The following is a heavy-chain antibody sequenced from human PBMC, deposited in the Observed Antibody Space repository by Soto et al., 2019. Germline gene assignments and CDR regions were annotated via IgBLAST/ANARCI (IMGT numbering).Heavy chain of an antibody. D-gene: IGHD3-16*01. CDR2: ISGSGGST. J-gene: IGHJ6*02. CDR3: AKEFICRYDADYYYGMDF. V-gene: IGHV3-23*01. Sequence: GGSLRLSCAASGFTFSSYAMSCVRQAPGKGLEWVSTISGSGGSTHYADSVKGRFTISRDTSKNTVFLQLNSLRAEDTAIFYYAKEFICRYDADYYYGMDFRGQGTTVPVSS. CDR1: GFTFSSYA.